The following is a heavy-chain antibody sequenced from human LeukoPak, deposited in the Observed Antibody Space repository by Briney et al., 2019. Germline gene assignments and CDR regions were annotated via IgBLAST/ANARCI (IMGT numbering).Heavy chain of an antibody. D-gene: IGHD2-21*01. Sequence: PGGTLRLSCAASGFTFSSYGMNWVRQAPGKGLEWVSSISGSGLNTYYADSVKGRFTISRDKSKDTLYLQMNSLRAEDTAVYYCAKGFPRVISLNFFDYGGQGPLIPVSS. J-gene: IGHJ4*02. CDR1: GFTFSSYG. CDR2: ISGSGLNT. V-gene: IGHV3-23*01. CDR3: AKGFPRVISLNFFDY.